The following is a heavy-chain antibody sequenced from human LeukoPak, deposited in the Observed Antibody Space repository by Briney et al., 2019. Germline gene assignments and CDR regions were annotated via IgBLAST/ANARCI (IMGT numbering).Heavy chain of an antibody. Sequence: GGFLRLSCAASGFTFSSYSMNWVRQAPGKGLECVSYISSSGTTIYYADSVKGRFTISSDNAKNSMYLQMNSLRDDDTAVYFCARAGGGWFFDYWGQGTLVTVSS. V-gene: IGHV3-48*02. CDR3: ARAGGGWFFDY. CDR2: ISSSGTTI. D-gene: IGHD6-19*01. CDR1: GFTFSSYS. J-gene: IGHJ4*02.